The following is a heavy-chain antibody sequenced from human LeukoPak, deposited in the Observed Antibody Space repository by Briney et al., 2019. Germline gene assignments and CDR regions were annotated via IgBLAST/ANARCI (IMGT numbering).Heavy chain of an antibody. J-gene: IGHJ6*03. V-gene: IGHV4-34*01. D-gene: IGHD3-3*01. CDR3: ATGSGYYPYYYYYYMDV. CDR2: INHSGST. CDR1: GGSFSGYY. Sequence: PSETLSLTCAVYGGSFSGYYWSWIRQPPGKGLEWIGEINHSGSTNYNPSLKSRVTISVDTSKNQFSLKLSSVTAADTAVYYCATGSGYYPYYYYYYMDVWGKGTTVTVSS.